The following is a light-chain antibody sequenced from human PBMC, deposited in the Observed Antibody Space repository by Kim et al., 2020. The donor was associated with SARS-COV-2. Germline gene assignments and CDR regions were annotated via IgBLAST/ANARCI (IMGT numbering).Light chain of an antibody. CDR1: QGVSNQ. V-gene: IGKV1-27*01. Sequence: ASVGDRVTITCRANQGVSNQLAWYQQKPGKVPKLLIYAASTLQSGVPSRFSGSGSGTDFTLTISSLQPEDVATYYCQKYNSAPLTFGGGTKVDIK. J-gene: IGKJ4*01. CDR2: AAS. CDR3: QKYNSAPLT.